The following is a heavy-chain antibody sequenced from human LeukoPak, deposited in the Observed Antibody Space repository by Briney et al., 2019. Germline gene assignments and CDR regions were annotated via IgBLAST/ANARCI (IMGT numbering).Heavy chain of an antibody. CDR1: GGSISSSSYY. CDR2: IYYSGST. V-gene: IGHV4-39*07. J-gene: IGHJ2*01. CDR3: ARFGVVIRRRYFDL. D-gene: IGHD3-3*01. Sequence: SETLSLTCTVSGGSISSSSYYWGWIRQPPGKGLEWIGSIYYSGSTYYNPSLKSRVTISVDTSKNQFSLKLSSVTAADTAVYYCARFGVVIRRRYFDLWGRGTLVTVSS.